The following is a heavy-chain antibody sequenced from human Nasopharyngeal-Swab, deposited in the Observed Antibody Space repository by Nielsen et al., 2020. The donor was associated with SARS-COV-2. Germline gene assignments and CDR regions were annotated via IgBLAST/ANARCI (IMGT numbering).Heavy chain of an antibody. Sequence: SLKISCAASGFTFDDYAMHWVRQAPGKGLEWVSGISWNSGSTGYADSAKGRFTIFRDNARDSLYLLMNSLRVEDTAFYYCAKDIGGSYSEGFDYWGQGIVVTVSA. J-gene: IGHJ4*02. CDR2: ISWNSGST. CDR3: AKDIGGSYSEGFDY. V-gene: IGHV3-9*01. CDR1: GFTFDDYA. D-gene: IGHD2-15*01.